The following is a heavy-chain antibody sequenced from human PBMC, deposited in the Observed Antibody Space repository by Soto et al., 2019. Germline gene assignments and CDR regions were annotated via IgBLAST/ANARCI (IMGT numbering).Heavy chain of an antibody. Sequence: ASVKVSCKASGGTFSSYTISWVRQAPGQGLEWMGRIIPILGIANYAQKFQGRVTITADTSTSTVYMELSSLRSEDTAVYYCASGFYGKDYYMDVWGKGTTVTVSS. CDR1: GGTFSSYT. D-gene: IGHD4-17*01. V-gene: IGHV1-69*02. J-gene: IGHJ6*03. CDR2: IIPILGIA. CDR3: ASGFYGKDYYMDV.